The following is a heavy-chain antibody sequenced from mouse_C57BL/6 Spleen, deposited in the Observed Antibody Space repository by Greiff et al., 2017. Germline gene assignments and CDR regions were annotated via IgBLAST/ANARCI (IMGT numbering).Heavy chain of an antibody. CDR1: GYSFTGYY. D-gene: IGHD1-1*01. V-gene: IGHV1-42*01. CDR2: INPSTGGT. CDR3: AIITTVVDYFDY. J-gene: IGHJ2*01. Sequence: EVMLVESGPELVKPGASVKISCKASGYSFTGYYMNWVKQSPEKSLEWIGEINPSTGGTTYNQKFKAKATLTVDKSSSTAYMQLKSLTSEDSAVYYCAIITTVVDYFDYWGQGTTLTVSS.